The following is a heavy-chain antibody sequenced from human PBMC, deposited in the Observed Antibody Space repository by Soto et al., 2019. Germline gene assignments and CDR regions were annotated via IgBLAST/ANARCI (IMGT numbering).Heavy chain of an antibody. V-gene: IGHV3-21*01. CDR3: ARDVETSMDGLNYFDP. J-gene: IGHJ5*02. CDR2: ISSSGSYI. CDR1: GFTFSSYT. D-gene: IGHD5-18*01. Sequence: SLRLSCAASGFTFSSYTMNWVRQAPGKGLEWVSSISSSGSYIHYADSVKGRFTISRDNAKNSLFLQMDSLRAEDTAVYYCARDVETSMDGLNYFDPWGQGTLVTVSS.